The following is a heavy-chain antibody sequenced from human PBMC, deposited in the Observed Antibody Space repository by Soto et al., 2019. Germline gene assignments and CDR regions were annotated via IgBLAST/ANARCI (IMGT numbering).Heavy chain of an antibody. V-gene: IGHV1-69*13. J-gene: IGHJ3*02. CDR3: ARVARRDAFDI. CDR1: GGTFSSYA. Sequence: GASLKVSWKASGGTFSSYAISCVRQAPGQGLEWMGGIIPIFGTANYAQKFQGRVTITADESTSTAYMELSSLRSEDTAVYYCARVARRDAFDIWGQGTTVTVSS. CDR2: IIPIFGTA.